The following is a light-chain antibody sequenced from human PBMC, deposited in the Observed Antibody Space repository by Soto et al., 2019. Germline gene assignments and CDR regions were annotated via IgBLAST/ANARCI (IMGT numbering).Light chain of an antibody. CDR2: AAS. CDR3: QQSYSSPNT. Sequence: DIQMTQSPSSLSASVGDRVTISCRASQSISTYLNWYRQKPGKAPELLIYAASSLQTGVPSRFSGSGSGIDFTLTISNLQPEDFSSYYCQQSYSSPNTFGQGTKLEI. CDR1: QSISTY. J-gene: IGKJ2*01. V-gene: IGKV1-39*01.